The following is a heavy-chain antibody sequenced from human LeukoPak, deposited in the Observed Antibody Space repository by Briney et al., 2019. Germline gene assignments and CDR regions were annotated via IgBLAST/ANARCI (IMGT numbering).Heavy chain of an antibody. CDR1: GYTFTGYY. J-gene: IGHJ4*02. CDR3: AREFYGVAGVDY. D-gene: IGHD3-3*01. CDR2: INPNSGGT. V-gene: IGHV1-2*02. Sequence: ASVKVPCKASGYTFTGYYVHWVRQAPGQGLEWMGWINPNSGGTNYAQKFQGRVTMTRDTSISTAYMELSRLRSGDTAVYYCAREFYGVAGVDYWGQGTLVTVSS.